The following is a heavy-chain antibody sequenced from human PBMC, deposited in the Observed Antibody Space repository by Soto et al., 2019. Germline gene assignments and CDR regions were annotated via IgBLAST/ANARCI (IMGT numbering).Heavy chain of an antibody. V-gene: IGHV3-23*01. D-gene: IGHD3-3*01. Sequence: EVQLLESGGGLVQPGGSLRLSCAAAGFTFSNYALTWVRQSPGKGLEWVSTFSGSGGSTYYADSVRGRFTISRDNSKNTLFLQMSSLRVEDTAIYYCARDWTGDTCPFLDVWGQGAAVSVSS. J-gene: IGHJ6*02. CDR2: FSGSGGST. CDR3: ARDWTGDTCPFLDV. CDR1: GFTFSNYA.